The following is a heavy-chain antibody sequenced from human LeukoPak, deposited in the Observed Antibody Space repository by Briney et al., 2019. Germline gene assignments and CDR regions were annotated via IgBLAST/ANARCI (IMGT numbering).Heavy chain of an antibody. CDR3: TRRCKDAYTLYCFDH. J-gene: IGHJ4*02. CDR1: GGSINSYY. V-gene: IGHV4-59*01. D-gene: IGHD5-24*01. Sequence: PSETLSLTCTVSGGSINSYYWSWIRQPPGKGLEWIGHMHYSGGTNYNPSLKSRVTISVDTSKNQFSLKLSSVTAADTAVYYCTRRCKDAYTLYCFDHWGQGTLVTVSS. CDR2: MHYSGGT.